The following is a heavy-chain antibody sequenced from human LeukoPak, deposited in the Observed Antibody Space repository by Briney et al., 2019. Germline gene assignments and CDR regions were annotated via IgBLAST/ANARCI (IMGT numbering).Heavy chain of an antibody. Sequence: SETLSLTCAVYGGSFSGYYWSWIRQPPGKGPEWIGEINHSGSTNYNPSLKSRVTISVDTSKNQFSLKLSSVTAADTAVYYCAREGYSYGPSGLDNWFDPWGQGTLATVSS. V-gene: IGHV4-34*01. CDR1: GGSFSGYY. CDR3: AREGYSYGPSGLDNWFDP. CDR2: INHSGST. D-gene: IGHD5-18*01. J-gene: IGHJ5*02.